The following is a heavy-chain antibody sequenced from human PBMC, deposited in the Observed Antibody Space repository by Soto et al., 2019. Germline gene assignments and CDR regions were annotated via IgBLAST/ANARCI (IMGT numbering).Heavy chain of an antibody. Sequence: GGSLRLSCAASGFTFSSYAMSWVRQAPGKGLEWVSAISGSGGSTYYADSVKGRFTISRDNSKNTLYLQMNSLRAEDTAVYYCASRGYCSSTSCYALFDYWGQGTLVTVSS. CDR2: ISGSGGST. J-gene: IGHJ4*02. V-gene: IGHV3-23*01. CDR1: GFTFSSYA. D-gene: IGHD2-2*01. CDR3: ASRGYCSSTSCYALFDY.